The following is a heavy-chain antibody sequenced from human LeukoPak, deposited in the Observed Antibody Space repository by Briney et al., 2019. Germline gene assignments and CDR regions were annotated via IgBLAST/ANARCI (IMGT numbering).Heavy chain of an antibody. CDR3: ARGLWAVAGGYFDY. Sequence: GGSLRLSCAASGFTFSSYAMHWVRQAPGKGLEWVAVISYDGRNKYYADSVKGRFTISRDNSKNTLSLQMNSPRAEDTAVYYCARGLWAVAGGYFDYWGQGTLVTVSS. J-gene: IGHJ4*02. V-gene: IGHV3-30*04. D-gene: IGHD6-19*01. CDR1: GFTFSSYA. CDR2: ISYDGRNK.